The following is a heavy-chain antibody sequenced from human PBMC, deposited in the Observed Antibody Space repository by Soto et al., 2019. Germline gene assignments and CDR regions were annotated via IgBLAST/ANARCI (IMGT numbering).Heavy chain of an antibody. CDR2: ISGSGDST. D-gene: IGHD3-10*01. J-gene: IGHJ4*02. Sequence: EVQLLESGGGLVQPGGSLRLSCAASGFTFSSYGMSWVRQAPGKGLEWVSVISGSGDSTYYADSVKGRFTISRDNSKNTLYLQMNSLRAEDTAVYYCAKRGSGTYFDYWGQGTLVTVSS. CDR1: GFTFSSYG. V-gene: IGHV3-23*01. CDR3: AKRGSGTYFDY.